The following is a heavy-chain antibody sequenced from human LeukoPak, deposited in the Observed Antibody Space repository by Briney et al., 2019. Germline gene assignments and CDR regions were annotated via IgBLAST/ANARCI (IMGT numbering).Heavy chain of an antibody. V-gene: IGHV1-18*01. D-gene: IGHD4-11*01. Sequence: ASVKVSCKASGYIFNKYGVSWVRQAPGQGLEWLAWISCYNGDTNYAQKFQGRVTVTTDTSTSTVFMELRNLNTDDTAVYYCAKGDYSNYAEYFQHWGQGTLVTVSS. J-gene: IGHJ1*01. CDR2: ISCYNGDT. CDR3: AKGDYSNYAEYFQH. CDR1: GYIFNKYG.